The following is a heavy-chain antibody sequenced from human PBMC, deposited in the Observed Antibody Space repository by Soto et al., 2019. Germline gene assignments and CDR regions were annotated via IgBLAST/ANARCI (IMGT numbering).Heavy chain of an antibody. CDR1: GYSFTGYY. CDR2: INPDSGAT. J-gene: IGHJ4*02. Sequence: HEHLVQSGAEVKRPGASLKVSCKASGYSFTGYYIHWVRQAPGQGLEWMGWINPDSGATNYAQNFQGRVTLTSDTSITTASIDLTSLTPDDTAVYYCSRGDYGTGGYPFPEFEYWGQGTLVIVSS. V-gene: IGHV1-2*02. CDR3: SRGDYGTGGYPFPEFEY. D-gene: IGHD2-8*02.